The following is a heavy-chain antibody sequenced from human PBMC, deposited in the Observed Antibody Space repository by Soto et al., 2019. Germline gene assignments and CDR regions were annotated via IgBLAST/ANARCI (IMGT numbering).Heavy chain of an antibody. CDR3: ARGGDYRGNSVVYYFDY. CDR1: GYTFTSYD. J-gene: IGHJ4*02. D-gene: IGHD4-17*01. CDR2: MNPNSGNT. Sequence: GASVKVSCKASGYTFTSYDINWVRQATGQGLEWMGWMNPNSGNTGYAQKFQGRVTMTRNTSISTAYMELSSLRSEDTAVYYCARGGDYRGNSVVYYFDYWGQGTLVTVSS. V-gene: IGHV1-8*01.